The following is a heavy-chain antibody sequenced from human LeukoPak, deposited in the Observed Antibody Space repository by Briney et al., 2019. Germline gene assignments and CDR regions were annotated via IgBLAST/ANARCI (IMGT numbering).Heavy chain of an antibody. CDR3: AKWRSFFDY. V-gene: IGHV3-30-3*02. CDR1: GFTFSSYA. CDR2: ISYDGSNK. Sequence: PGRSLRLSCAASGFTFSSYAMHWVRQAPGKGLEWVAVISYDGSNKYYADSVKGRFTISRDNSKNTLYLQMNSLRAEDTAVYYCAKWRSFFDYWGQGTLVTVSS. D-gene: IGHD6-13*01. J-gene: IGHJ4*02.